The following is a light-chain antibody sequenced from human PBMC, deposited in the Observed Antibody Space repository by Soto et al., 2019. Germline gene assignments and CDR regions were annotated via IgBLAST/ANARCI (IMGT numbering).Light chain of an antibody. J-gene: IGKJ2*01. CDR1: QSVTNW. V-gene: IGKV1-5*01. CDR2: DAS. Sequence: DIQMTQSPSTLSASVGDRVTITCRASQSVTNWLAWYQQKPGKAPNLLIYDASRLQSGIPSRFSGSGSGTEFPLTISSRQPDDFATYYCQQYTTYPYTFVQGTKLEIK. CDR3: QQYTTYPYT.